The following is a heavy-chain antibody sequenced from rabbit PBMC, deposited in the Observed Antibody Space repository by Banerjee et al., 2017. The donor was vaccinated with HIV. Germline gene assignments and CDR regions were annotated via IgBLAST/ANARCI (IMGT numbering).Heavy chain of an antibody. Sequence: QEQLVESGGGLVQPEGSLTLTCKASGLDFSSSYWIFWVRQAPGKGLEWIGYIDPIDGSTYYASWVNGRFTISKTSSTTVTLQMTSLTAADTATYFCARSIDASYKLWGPGTLVT. V-gene: IGHV1S45*01. CDR3: ARSIDASYKL. D-gene: IGHD5-1*01. CDR2: IDPIDGST. J-gene: IGHJ4*01. CDR1: GLDFSSSYW.